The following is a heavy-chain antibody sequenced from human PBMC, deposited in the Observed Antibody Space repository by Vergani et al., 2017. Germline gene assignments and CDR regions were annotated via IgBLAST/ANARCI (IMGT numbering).Heavy chain of an antibody. Sequence: EVQLVESGGCLVQPGRSLRLSCAASGFTFDDYAMHWVRQAPGKGLEWVSGISWNSGSIGYADSVKGRFTISRDNAKNSLYLQMNSLRAEDTALYYCAKDKVPYGSGTFYDYWGQGTLVTVSS. D-gene: IGHD3-10*01. CDR3: AKDKVPYGSGTFYDY. CDR1: GFTFDDYA. CDR2: ISWNSGSI. V-gene: IGHV3-9*01. J-gene: IGHJ4*02.